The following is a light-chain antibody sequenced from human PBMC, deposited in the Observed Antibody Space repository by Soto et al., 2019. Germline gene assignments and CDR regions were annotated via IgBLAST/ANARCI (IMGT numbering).Light chain of an antibody. CDR1: SSGVGGYNY. CDR3: SSYTSSSTRV. Sequence: QSALTQPASVSGSPGQSITISCTGTSSGVGGYNYVSWYQQHPGKAPKLMIYEVSNRPSGVSNRFSGSKSGNTASLTISGLQAEDEADYYCSSYTSSSTRVFGTGTKLT. J-gene: IGLJ1*01. CDR2: EVS. V-gene: IGLV2-14*01.